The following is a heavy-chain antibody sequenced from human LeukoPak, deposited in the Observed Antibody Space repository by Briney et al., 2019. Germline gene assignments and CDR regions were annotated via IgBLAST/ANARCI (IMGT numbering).Heavy chain of an antibody. V-gene: IGHV3-7*01. D-gene: IGHD4-11*01. CDR3: ARGSLDYSIYGTIFA. J-gene: IGHJ4*02. Sequence: PGGSLRLSCAASGFTFSSYWMSWVRQAPGKGLEWVANIKQDGSEKYYVDSVKGRFTISRDNAKNSLYLQINSLRAEDTAVYYCARGSLDYSIYGTIFAWGQGTLVTVSS. CDR2: IKQDGSEK. CDR1: GFTFSSYW.